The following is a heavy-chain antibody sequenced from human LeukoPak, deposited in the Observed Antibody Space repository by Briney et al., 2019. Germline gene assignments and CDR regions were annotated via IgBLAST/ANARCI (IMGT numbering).Heavy chain of an antibody. V-gene: IGHV3-23*01. CDR3: AKGGPYCSTTSCAQTFDC. J-gene: IGHJ4*02. D-gene: IGHD2-2*01. CDR2: ISSRGTTT. Sequence: GGSLRLSCAASGFTSSTFSMTWVRQAPGKGLEWVSVISSRGTTTMYADSVKGRFTISRDNSKDTLYLQMNSLKAEDTALYFCAKGGPYCSTTSCAQTFDCWGQGTLVTVSP. CDR1: GFTSSTFS.